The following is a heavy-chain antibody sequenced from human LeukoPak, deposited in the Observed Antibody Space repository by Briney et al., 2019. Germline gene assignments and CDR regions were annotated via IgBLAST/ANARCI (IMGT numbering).Heavy chain of an antibody. J-gene: IGHJ6*03. D-gene: IGHD4-11*01. V-gene: IGHV4-34*01. Sequence: SETLSLTCAVYGGSLSRNYWGWVRQPPGKGLEWIGEINHSGSTKYTPSLKSRLTISVDTSNNQFSLKLTSVTAADTAVYYRAREGGFYNNHGSYYYYYSMDVWGTGTTVTVSS. CDR2: INHSGST. CDR1: GGSLSRNY. CDR3: AREGGFYNNHGSYYYYYSMDV.